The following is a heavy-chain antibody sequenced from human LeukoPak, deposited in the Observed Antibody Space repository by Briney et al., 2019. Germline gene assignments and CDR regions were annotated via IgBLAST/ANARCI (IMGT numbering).Heavy chain of an antibody. Sequence: GGSLRLSCAASGFTFSSYAMSWVRQAPGKGLEWVSAISGSGGSTYYADSVKGRFTISRDNSKNTLYLQMNSLRAEDTAVCYCARVNRDGYNYFDYWGQGTLVTVSS. CDR1: GFTFSSYA. D-gene: IGHD5-12*01. CDR2: ISGSGGST. V-gene: IGHV3-23*01. J-gene: IGHJ4*02. CDR3: ARVNRDGYNYFDY.